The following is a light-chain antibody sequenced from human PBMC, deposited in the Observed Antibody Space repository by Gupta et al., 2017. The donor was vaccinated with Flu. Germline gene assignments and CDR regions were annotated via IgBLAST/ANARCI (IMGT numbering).Light chain of an antibody. V-gene: IGLV3-1*01. CDR3: QVWDRTTYV. CDR2: HDV. CDR1: KLRDKY. Sequence: SYELTQPPSVSVSPGQTATIPCSGDKLRDKYVSWYQQKPGQSPVLVIYHDVKRPSGIPERFSGSNSVNTATLTISGTQSMDEAVYYCQVWDRTTYVFGTGTRVTVL. J-gene: IGLJ1*01.